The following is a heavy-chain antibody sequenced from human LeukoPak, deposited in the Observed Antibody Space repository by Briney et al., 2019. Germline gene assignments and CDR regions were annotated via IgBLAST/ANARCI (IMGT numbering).Heavy chain of an antibody. CDR3: ARLSNRISGGSYRAEYFQH. CDR2: IIPIFGTA. D-gene: IGHD2-15*01. V-gene: IGHV1-69*01. CDR1: GGTFSSYA. Sequence: SVKVSCKASGGTFSSYAISWVRQAPGQGLEWMGGIIPIFGTANYAQKSQGRVTITADESTSTAYMELSSLRSEDTAVYYCARLSNRISGGSYRAEYFQHWGQGTLVTVSS. J-gene: IGHJ1*01.